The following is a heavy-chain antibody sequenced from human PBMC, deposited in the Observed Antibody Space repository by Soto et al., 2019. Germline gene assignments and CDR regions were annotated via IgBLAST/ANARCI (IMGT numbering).Heavy chain of an antibody. CDR3: ARVGPLPAARPRGGMDV. V-gene: IGHV3-21*01. J-gene: IGHJ6*02. CDR2: ISSSSSYI. Sequence: EVQLVESGGGLVKPGGSLRLSCAASGFTFSSYSMNWVRQAPGKGLEWVSSISSSSSYIYYADSVKGRFTISRDNAKNSPYLQMNSLRAEDTAVYYCARVGPLPAARPRGGMDVWGQGTTVTVSS. CDR1: GFTFSSYS. D-gene: IGHD2-2*01.